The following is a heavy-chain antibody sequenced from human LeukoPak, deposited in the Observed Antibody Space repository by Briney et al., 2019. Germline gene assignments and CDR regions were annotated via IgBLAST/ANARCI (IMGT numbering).Heavy chain of an antibody. CDR2: ITTAGGNT. D-gene: IGHD6-6*01. CDR1: GFTFNNFA. V-gene: IGHV3-23*01. J-gene: IGHJ4*02. CDR3: ARAARRARSLFDYFDY. Sequence: GRSLRLSCTVSGFTFNNFAMTWVRQPPGKGLEWVSTITTAGGNTYYADSVKGRFSISRDNSKNTLYLQMNSLRAEDTAVYYCARAARRARSLFDYFDYWGQGTLVTVSS.